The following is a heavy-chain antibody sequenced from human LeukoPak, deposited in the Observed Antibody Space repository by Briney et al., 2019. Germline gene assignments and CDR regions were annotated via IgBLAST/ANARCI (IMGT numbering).Heavy chain of an antibody. Sequence: SETLSLTCTVSGGSISTYYWSWIRQPPGKGLEWIGYIFYSGNTNYNPSLKSRVTISLDTSKNQFSLKLRSVTAADTAMYYCARAYSSSWYYNWFDPWGQGTLVTVSS. D-gene: IGHD6-13*01. CDR3: ARAYSSSWYYNWFDP. CDR1: GGSISTYY. V-gene: IGHV4-59*08. CDR2: IFYSGNT. J-gene: IGHJ5*02.